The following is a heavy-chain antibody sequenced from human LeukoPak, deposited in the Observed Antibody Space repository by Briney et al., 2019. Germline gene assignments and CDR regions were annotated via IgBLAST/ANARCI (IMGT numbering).Heavy chain of an antibody. Sequence: PSETLSLTCTVSGYSISSGYYWGWIRQPPGKGLEWIGSMYHSGSTNYNPSLKSRVTISVDTSKNQFSLKLSSVTAADTAVYYCARTTEGYCSSASCFGFSYSYYMDVWGKGTTVTISS. CDR3: ARTTEGYCSSASCFGFSYSYYMDV. J-gene: IGHJ6*03. CDR1: GYSISSGYY. D-gene: IGHD2-2*01. V-gene: IGHV4-38-2*02. CDR2: MYHSGST.